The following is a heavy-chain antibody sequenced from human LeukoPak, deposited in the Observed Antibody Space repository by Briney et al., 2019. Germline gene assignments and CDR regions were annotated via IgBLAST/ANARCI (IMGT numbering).Heavy chain of an antibody. CDR1: GFTFSNYV. CDR3: AKGYYFDILSGYSSLDS. D-gene: IGHD3-9*01. CDR2: ISYDGSKK. V-gene: IGHV3-30-3*01. J-gene: IGHJ4*02. Sequence: GGSLRLSCAASGFTFSNYVIHWVRQAPGKGLEWVAVISYDGSKKYYADSVKGRFTISRDNSKNTLYLQMNSLRAEDTAAYYCAKGYYFDILSGYSSLDSWGQGTLVTVSS.